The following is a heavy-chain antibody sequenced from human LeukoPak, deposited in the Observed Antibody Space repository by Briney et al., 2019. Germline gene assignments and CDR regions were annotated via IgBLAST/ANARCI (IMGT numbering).Heavy chain of an antibody. CDR1: GFTFDDYA. CDR2: ISWNSGSI. V-gene: IGHV3-9*01. Sequence: GGSLRLSCAASGFTFDDYAMHWVRQAPGKGLEWVSGISWNSGSIGYADSVKGRFTISRDNAKSSLYLQMNSLRAEDTALYYCAKAHSGYDYESFFDYWGQGALVTVSS. J-gene: IGHJ4*02. CDR3: AKAHSGYDYESFFDY. D-gene: IGHD5-12*01.